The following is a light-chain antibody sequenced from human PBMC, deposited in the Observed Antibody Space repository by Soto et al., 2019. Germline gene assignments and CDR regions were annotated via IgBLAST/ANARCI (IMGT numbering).Light chain of an antibody. Sequence: EIVLTPSPGTLYLSPGERATLSCRASQTVRTNYLAWFQHKPCQAPRLLIYGASSRATGIPDRFSGSGSGTNFTLTINRLEPEDFAVYFCQQYSDSPLTFGGGTKVEIK. J-gene: IGKJ4*01. CDR3: QQYSDSPLT. CDR1: QTVRTNY. V-gene: IGKV3-20*01. CDR2: GAS.